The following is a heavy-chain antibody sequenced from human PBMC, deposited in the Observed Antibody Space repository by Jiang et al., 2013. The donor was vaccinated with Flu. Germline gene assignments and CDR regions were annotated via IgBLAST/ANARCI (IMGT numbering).Heavy chain of an antibody. V-gene: IGHV4-34*01. CDR2: LNHIGRS. D-gene: IGHD3-10*01. J-gene: IGHJ4*02. CDR3: ARSAFGGSGSYYSLLY. CDR1: GMSFSGYQ. Sequence: CAVYGMSFSGYQWSWIRQPPGKGLEWIGDLNHIGRSDYNPSLKSRATISVDRSKNQFSLKLTSVTAADTAVYYCARSAFGGSGSYYSLLYWGQGNLVTVS.